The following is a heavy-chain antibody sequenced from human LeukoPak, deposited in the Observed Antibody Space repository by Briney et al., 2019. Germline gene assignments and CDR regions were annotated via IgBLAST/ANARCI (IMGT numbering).Heavy chain of an antibody. CDR1: GGSFSGYY. CDR2: INHSGST. CDR3: ARVIGIAVAGTYRGYYYYYYMDV. D-gene: IGHD6-19*01. V-gene: IGHV4-34*01. Sequence: PSETLSLTCAVYGGSFSGYYWSWIRQPPGKGLEWIGEINHSGSTNYNPSLKSRVTISVDTSKNQFSLKLSSVTAADTAVYYSARVIGIAVAGTYRGYYYYYYMDVWGKGTTVTVSS. J-gene: IGHJ6*03.